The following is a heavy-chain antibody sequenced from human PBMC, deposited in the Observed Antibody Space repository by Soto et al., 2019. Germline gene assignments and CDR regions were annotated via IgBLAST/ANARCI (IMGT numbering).Heavy chain of an antibody. Sequence: QVQLQQWGAGLLKPSETLSLTCAVYGGSFSGYYWNWIRQPPGKGLEWIGEINHSGSTNYNPSLNSRVTTSVDTSKNQFSLKLSSVTAADPAVYYCARGWGTIFDYWGQGTLVTVSS. V-gene: IGHV4-34*01. CDR1: GGSFSGYY. CDR2: INHSGST. D-gene: IGHD7-27*01. CDR3: ARGWGTIFDY. J-gene: IGHJ4*02.